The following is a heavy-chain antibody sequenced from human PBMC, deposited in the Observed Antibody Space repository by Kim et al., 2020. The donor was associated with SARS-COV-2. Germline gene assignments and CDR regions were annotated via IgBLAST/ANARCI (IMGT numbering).Heavy chain of an antibody. Sequence: DSVKGRFTNTRDNAKNSLYLQMNGLRAEDTAVYYCARGVITTTTGGVDYWGQGTLVTVSS. V-gene: IGHV3-21*01. CDR3: ARGVITTTTGGVDY. J-gene: IGHJ4*02. D-gene: IGHD3-22*01.